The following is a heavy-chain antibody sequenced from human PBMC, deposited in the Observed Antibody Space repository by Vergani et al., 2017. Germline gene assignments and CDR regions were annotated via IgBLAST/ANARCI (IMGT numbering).Heavy chain of an antibody. Sequence: QLHLQESGPGLVKPSETLSLTCTVSGGSITSSSYYWGWIRQPPGKGLEWIGNTYHSGGAYYNPSLQGRVTISVDTSKNQFSLAVTSVTAAGPAIYFCARTESFILRYFRWALWGQGTLVTVSS. J-gene: IGHJ4*02. D-gene: IGHD3-9*01. V-gene: IGHV4-39*01. CDR2: TYHSGGA. CDR3: ARTESFILRYFRWAL. CDR1: GGSITSSSYY.